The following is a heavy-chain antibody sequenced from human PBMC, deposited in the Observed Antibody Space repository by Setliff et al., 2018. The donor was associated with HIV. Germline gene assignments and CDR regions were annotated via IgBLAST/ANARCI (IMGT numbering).Heavy chain of an antibody. CDR2: IYHSGST. Sequence: PSETLSLTCAVSGYSISSGYYWGWIRQPPGKGLEWIGSIYHSGSTYYNPSLKSRITISVDTSKNQFSLKLSSVTAADTAVYYCARDPYYDIFTGFGYWGQGTLVTVSS. D-gene: IGHD3-9*01. J-gene: IGHJ4*02. CDR3: ARDPYYDIFTGFGY. V-gene: IGHV4-38-2*02. CDR1: GYSISSGYY.